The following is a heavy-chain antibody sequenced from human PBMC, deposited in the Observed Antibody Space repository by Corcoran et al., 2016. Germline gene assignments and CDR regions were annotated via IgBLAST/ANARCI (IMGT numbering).Heavy chain of an antibody. CDR2: IIPIFGTA. CDR3: ASGSGVSWAPFDP. V-gene: IGHV1-69*01. J-gene: IGHJ5*02. CDR1: GGTFCSYA. Sequence: QGQLVASGAEGKKPGSSESVAFNAAGGTFCSYASSWVRQAPGQGLELMGGIIPIFGTANYAQKFQGRVTITADESTSTAYMELSSLRSEDTAVYYCASGSGVSWAPFDPWGQGALVTDSS. D-gene: IGHD2-15*01.